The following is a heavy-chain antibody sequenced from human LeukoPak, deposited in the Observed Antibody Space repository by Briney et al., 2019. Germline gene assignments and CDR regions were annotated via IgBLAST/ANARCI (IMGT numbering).Heavy chain of an antibody. CDR2: INPNSGGT. J-gene: IGHJ5*02. Sequence: ASVKVSCKASGYTFTGYYMHWVRQAPGQGLEWMGWINPNSGGTNYAQKFQGRVTMTRDTSISTAYMELSRLRSDDTAVYYCAREKGPYYYDSSGYSTRWFDPWGQGTLVTVSS. V-gene: IGHV1-2*02. CDR1: GYTFTGYY. CDR3: AREKGPYYYDSSGYSTRWFDP. D-gene: IGHD3-22*01.